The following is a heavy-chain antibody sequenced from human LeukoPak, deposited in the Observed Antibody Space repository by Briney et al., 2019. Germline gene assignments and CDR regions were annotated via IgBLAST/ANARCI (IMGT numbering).Heavy chain of an antibody. D-gene: IGHD3-16*01. Sequence: SETLSLTCTVSGGSISSSSYYWGWIRQPPGKGLEWIGEINHSGSTNYNPSLKSRVTISVDTSKNQFSLKLSSVTAADTAVYYCARGLGYDYVWGSYPSDYWGQGTLVTVSS. CDR2: INHSGST. J-gene: IGHJ4*02. V-gene: IGHV4-39*07. CDR3: ARGLGYDYVWGSYPSDY. CDR1: GGSISSSSYY.